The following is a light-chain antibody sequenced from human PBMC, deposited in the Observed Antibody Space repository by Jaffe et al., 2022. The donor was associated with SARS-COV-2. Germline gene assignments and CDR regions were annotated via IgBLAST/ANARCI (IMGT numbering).Light chain of an antibody. CDR1: SSNIGAGYD. J-gene: IGLJ2*01. CDR2: DNS. CDR3: QSYDSSLSVVV. Sequence: QSVLTQPPSVSGAPGQRVTISCTGSSSNIGAGYDLHWYQQLPGTAPKLLIYDNSNRPSGVPDRFSGSKSGTSASLAISGLQAEDEADYYCQSYDSSLSVVVFGGGTKLTVL. V-gene: IGLV1-40*01.